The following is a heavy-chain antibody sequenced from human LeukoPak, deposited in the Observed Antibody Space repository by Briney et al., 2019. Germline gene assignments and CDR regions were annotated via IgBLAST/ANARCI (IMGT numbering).Heavy chain of an antibody. Sequence: QPGGSLRLSCAASGFTFSSYEMNWVRQAPGKGLEWVSYISSSGSTIYYADSEKGRFTISRDNAKNSLCLQMNSLRAEDTAVYYCAREPVYCGGDCYFDYWGQGTLVTVSS. CDR2: ISSSGSTI. V-gene: IGHV3-48*03. D-gene: IGHD2-21*02. J-gene: IGHJ4*02. CDR1: GFTFSSYE. CDR3: AREPVYCGGDCYFDY.